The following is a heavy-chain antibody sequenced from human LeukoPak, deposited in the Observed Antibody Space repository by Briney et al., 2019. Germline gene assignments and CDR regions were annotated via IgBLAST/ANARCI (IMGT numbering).Heavy chain of an antibody. Sequence: GGSLRLSCAASGFTFSTYAMTWVRQAPGKGLEWVSLISRGGDVTYYADSVKGRFTISRDSSKNTLYLQMHSLRAEDTALYYCAKGEAWYNWFDSWGQGTLVTVSS. V-gene: IGHV3-23*01. D-gene: IGHD1-26*01. J-gene: IGHJ5*01. CDR2: ISRGGDVT. CDR1: GFTFSTYA. CDR3: AKGEAWYNWFDS.